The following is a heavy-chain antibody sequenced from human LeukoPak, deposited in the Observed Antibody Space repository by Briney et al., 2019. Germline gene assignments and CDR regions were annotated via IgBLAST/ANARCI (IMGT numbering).Heavy chain of an antibody. CDR3: AGSGSYMGY. V-gene: IGHV6-1*01. CDR2: AYYRSKWYN. D-gene: IGHD3-10*01. CDR1: GDSVSSNSAV. Sequence: SQTLSLTCAISGDSVSSNSAVWSWIRQSPSRGLEWLGRAYYRSKWYNDYATSVKSRITINPDTSKNQFSLQLNSVTPEDTAMYYCAGSGSYMGYWGQGTLVTVSS. J-gene: IGHJ4*02.